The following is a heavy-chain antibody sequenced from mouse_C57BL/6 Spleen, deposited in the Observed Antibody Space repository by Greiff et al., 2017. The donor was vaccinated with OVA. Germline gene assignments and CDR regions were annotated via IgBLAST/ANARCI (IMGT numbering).Heavy chain of an antibody. CDR3: AREIGSSYVFDY. J-gene: IGHJ2*01. D-gene: IGHD1-1*01. CDR1: GYTFTSYW. Sequence: VQLQQPGAELVRPGTSVKLSCKASGYTFTSYWMHWVKQRPGQGLEWIGVIDPSDSYTNYNQKFKGKATLTVDTSSSTAYMQLSSLTSEDSAVYYCAREIGSSYVFDYWGQGTTLTVSS. V-gene: IGHV1-59*01. CDR2: IDPSDSYT.